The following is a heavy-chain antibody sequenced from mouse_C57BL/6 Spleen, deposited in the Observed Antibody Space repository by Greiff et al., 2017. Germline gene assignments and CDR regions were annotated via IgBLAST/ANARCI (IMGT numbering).Heavy chain of an antibody. CDR1: GFTFSSYA. CDR3: TRGGVTTVRRYYFDY. CDR2: ISSGGDYI. Sequence: EVKLMESGEGLVKPGVSLKLSCAASGFTFSSYAMSWVRQTPEKRLEWVAYISSGGDYIYYADTVKVRFTISSDNARNTLYLQMSSLKSEDTAMYYCTRGGVTTVRRYYFDYWGQGTTLTVSS. J-gene: IGHJ2*01. D-gene: IGHD1-1*01. V-gene: IGHV5-9-1*02.